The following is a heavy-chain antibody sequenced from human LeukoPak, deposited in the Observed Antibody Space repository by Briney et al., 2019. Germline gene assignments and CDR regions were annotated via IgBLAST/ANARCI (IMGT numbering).Heavy chain of an antibody. CDR1: GFTFSSYS. D-gene: IGHD3-22*01. CDR3: ARSSVPDYYDSSGALTLGN. CDR2: ISSSSSYI. J-gene: IGHJ4*02. V-gene: IGHV3-21*01. Sequence: GGSLRLSCVASGFTFSSYSMNWVRQAPGKGLEWVSSISSSSSYIYYADSVKGRFTISRDNAKNSLYLQMNSLRAEDTAVYYCARSSVPDYYDSSGALTLGNWGQGTLVTVSS.